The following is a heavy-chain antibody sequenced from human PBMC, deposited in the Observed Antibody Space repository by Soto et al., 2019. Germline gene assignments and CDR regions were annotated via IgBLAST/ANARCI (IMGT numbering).Heavy chain of an antibody. CDR3: ARLSGSYYLVSYFAY. CDR2: INYSGAT. Sequence: PSETLSLTCAVSGGSIDSNNWWTWVRQPPGKGLEWIGGINYSGATFYNPSLKSRVTISVDTSKNHFSLKLSSVIAADTAVYYCARLSGSYYLVSYFAYWGQGTLVTVSS. CDR1: GGSIDSNNW. J-gene: IGHJ4*02. V-gene: IGHV4-4*02. D-gene: IGHD1-26*01.